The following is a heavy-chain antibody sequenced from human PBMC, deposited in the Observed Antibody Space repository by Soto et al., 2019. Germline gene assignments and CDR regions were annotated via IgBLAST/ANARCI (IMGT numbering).Heavy chain of an antibody. V-gene: IGHV3-21*01. J-gene: IGHJ4*02. CDR2: VSFRGDI. Sequence: GWALRLSCTASGFMFSSYTMNWVRQAPGKGLEWVSSVSFRGDIYYADSREGRFTISRDDAKNSLYLQMNSLRAEDTAVYYCARGCSSASCYYYWGQGTLVTVSS. CDR1: GFMFSSYT. CDR3: ARGCSSASCYYY. D-gene: IGHD2-2*01.